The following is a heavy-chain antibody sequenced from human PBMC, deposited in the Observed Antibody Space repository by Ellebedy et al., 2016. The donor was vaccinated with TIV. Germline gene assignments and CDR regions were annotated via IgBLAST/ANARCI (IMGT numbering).Heavy chain of an antibody. V-gene: IGHV3-7*01. CDR3: AREKLRTRALDV. CDR2: IKQDGSEM. D-gene: IGHD7-27*01. CDR1: EFTFHIYW. J-gene: IGHJ3*01. Sequence: PGGSLRLSCAASEFTFHIYWMSWVRQAPGKGLEWVASIKQDGSEMHYVDSVKGRFTISRDNAETSLSLQMNSLRAEDTAVYYCAREKLRTRALDVWGQGTVVTVSS.